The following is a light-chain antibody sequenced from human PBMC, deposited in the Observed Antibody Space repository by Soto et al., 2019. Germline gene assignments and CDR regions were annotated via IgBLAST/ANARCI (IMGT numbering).Light chain of an antibody. V-gene: IGLV2-14*01. CDR3: SSYTSSSTLGV. CDR2: EVS. CDR1: SSDIGSYNY. J-gene: IGLJ1*01. Sequence: QSVLTQPASVSGSPGQSITISCTATSSDIGSYNYVSLYQQHPGKAPKLMIYEVSNRPSGVSNRFSGSKSGNTASLTISGLQAEDEADYYCSSYTSSSTLGVFGTGTKVTVL.